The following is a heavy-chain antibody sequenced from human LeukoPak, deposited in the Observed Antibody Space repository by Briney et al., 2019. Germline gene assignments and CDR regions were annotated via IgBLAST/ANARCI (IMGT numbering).Heavy chain of an antibody. CDR2: ISAYNGNT. Sequence: GASVKVSCKASGYTFTSYGISWVRQAPGQGLEWMGWISAYNGNTNYAQKLQGRVTMTTDTSTSTAYMELRSLRSDDTAVYYCARERITMVRGSPRRWFDPWGQGTLVTVSS. V-gene: IGHV1-18*01. D-gene: IGHD3-10*01. CDR3: ARERITMVRGSPRRWFDP. CDR1: GYTFTSYG. J-gene: IGHJ5*02.